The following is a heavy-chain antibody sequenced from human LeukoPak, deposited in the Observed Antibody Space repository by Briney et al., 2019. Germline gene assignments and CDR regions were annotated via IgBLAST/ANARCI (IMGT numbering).Heavy chain of an antibody. CDR3: ARGPNYYDSSGYHPNDY. CDR2: IIPIFGTA. CDR1: GGTFSSYA. D-gene: IGHD3-22*01. J-gene: IGHJ4*02. V-gene: IGHV1-69*13. Sequence: SVKVSCKASGGTFSSYAISWVRQAPGQGLEWMGGIIPIFGTANYAQKFQGRVTITADESTSTAYMELSSLRSEDTAVYYCARGPNYYDSSGYHPNDYWGQGTLVTVSS.